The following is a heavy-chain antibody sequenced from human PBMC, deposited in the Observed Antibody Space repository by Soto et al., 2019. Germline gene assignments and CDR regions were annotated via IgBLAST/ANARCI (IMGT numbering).Heavy chain of an antibody. Sequence: QTLSLTCAISGDSVSSNSAAWNWIRQSPSRGLEWLGRTYYRSKWYNDYAVSVKSRITINPDTSKNQFSLQLNSVTPEDTAVYYCARDPYNWNDVHFDYWGQGTLVTVSS. D-gene: IGHD1-20*01. CDR3: ARDPYNWNDVHFDY. CDR2: TYYRSKWYN. CDR1: GDSVSSNSAA. V-gene: IGHV6-1*01. J-gene: IGHJ4*02.